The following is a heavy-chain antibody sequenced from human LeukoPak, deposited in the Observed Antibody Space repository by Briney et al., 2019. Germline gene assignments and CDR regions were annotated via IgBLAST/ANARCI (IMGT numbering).Heavy chain of an antibody. D-gene: IGHD3-22*01. Sequence: PSETLSLTCSVYGGSFSGYYWSWIRQPPGKGLEWIGEINHSGSTNYNPSLKSRVTISVDTSKIQFSLKLSSVTAADTAVYYCARGAYYYDSSGYYSGWFDPWGKGTLVTVSS. V-gene: IGHV4-34*01. CDR2: INHSGST. CDR1: GGSFSGYY. J-gene: IGHJ5*02. CDR3: ARGAYYYDSSGYYSGWFDP.